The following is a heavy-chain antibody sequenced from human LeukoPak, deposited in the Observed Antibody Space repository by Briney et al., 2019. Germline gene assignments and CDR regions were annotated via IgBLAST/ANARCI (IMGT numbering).Heavy chain of an antibody. Sequence: ASVKVSCKASGYTFTSYGISWVRQAPGHGLEWMGWISAYNGNTNYAQKLQGRVTMTTDTSTSTAYMELRSLRSDDTAVYYCARARSSGWYETYYYYYYMDVWGKGTTVTVSS. J-gene: IGHJ6*03. CDR2: ISAYNGNT. CDR1: GYTFTSYG. V-gene: IGHV1-18*01. CDR3: ARARSSGWYETYYYYYYMDV. D-gene: IGHD6-19*01.